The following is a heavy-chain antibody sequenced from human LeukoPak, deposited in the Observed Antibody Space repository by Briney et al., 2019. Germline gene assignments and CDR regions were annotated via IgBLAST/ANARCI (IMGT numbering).Heavy chain of an antibody. CDR2: IKQDGSEK. J-gene: IGHJ4*02. V-gene: IGHV3-7*01. D-gene: IGHD6-19*01. CDR1: GFTFSSYW. CDR3: ARDPGIAVADYYFDY. Sequence: GGSLRLSCAASGFTFSSYWMSWVRQAPGKGLEWVANIKQDGSEKYYVDSVKGRFTSPRDNAKNSLYLQMNSLRAEDTAVYYCARDPGIAVADYYFDYWGQGTLVTVSS.